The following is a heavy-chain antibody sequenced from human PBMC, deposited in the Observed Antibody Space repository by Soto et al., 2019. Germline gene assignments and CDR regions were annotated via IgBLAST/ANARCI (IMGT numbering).Heavy chain of an antibody. CDR2: ISGSGGST. D-gene: IGHD3-16*01. J-gene: IGHJ4*02. CDR3: AKDLGPPLRFYFDY. CDR1: GFNFRSYG. Sequence: GGSLRLSCAASGFNFRSYGLSWVRQAPGKGLEWVSAISGSGGSTYYADSVKGRFTISRDNSKNTLYLQMNSLRAEDTAVYYCAKDLGPPLRFYFDYWGQGTLVTVSS. V-gene: IGHV3-23*01.